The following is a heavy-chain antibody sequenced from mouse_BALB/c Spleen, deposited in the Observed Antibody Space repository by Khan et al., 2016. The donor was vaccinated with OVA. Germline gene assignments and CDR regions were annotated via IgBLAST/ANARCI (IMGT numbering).Heavy chain of an antibody. Sequence: QVQLKESGPGLVAPSQSLSINCTVSGFTLISYGIHWVRQSPEKGLEWLGIIWAGGSTNYNSALMARLSISKDNSKSQVFLKMNSLQTDDTAMYYCARDDGNYVDAMDYWGQGTSGTVSS. D-gene: IGHD2-1*01. J-gene: IGHJ4*01. CDR3: ARDDGNYVDAMDY. V-gene: IGHV2-9*02. CDR2: IWAGGST. CDR1: GFTLISYG.